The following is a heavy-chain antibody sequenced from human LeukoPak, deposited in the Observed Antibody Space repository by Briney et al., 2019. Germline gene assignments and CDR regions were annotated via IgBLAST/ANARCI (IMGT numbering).Heavy chain of an antibody. J-gene: IGHJ5*02. V-gene: IGHV4-61*08. CDR3: ARDLRPYCSSTSCYHTSYNWFDP. D-gene: IGHD2-2*01. CDR1: GGSISSGDYY. CDR2: IYYSGST. Sequence: SETLSLTCTVSGGSISSGDYYWSWIRQPPGKGLEWIGYIYYSGSTNYNPSLKSRVTISVDTSKNQFSLKLSSVTAADTAVYYCARDLRPYCSSTSCYHTSYNWFDPWGQGTLVTVSS.